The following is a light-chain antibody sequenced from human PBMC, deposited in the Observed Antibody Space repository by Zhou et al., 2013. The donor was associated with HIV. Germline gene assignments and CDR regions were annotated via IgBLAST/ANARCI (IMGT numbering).Light chain of an antibody. V-gene: IGKV2D-29*01. CDR2: QAS. Sequence: DVVMTQTPLSLSVAPGQPASISCKSSESVLHSDGKSDLNWYLQRAGQPLQLLIYQASNRFSGVPDRFSGSGVRDRFHTENQPGWRLRMLEFIYCMQSIRIRRTFGQG. CDR1: ESVLHSDGKSD. J-gene: IGKJ1*01. CDR3: MQSIRIRRT.